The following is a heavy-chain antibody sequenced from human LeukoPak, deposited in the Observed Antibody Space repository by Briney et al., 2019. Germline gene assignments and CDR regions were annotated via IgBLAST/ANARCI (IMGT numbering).Heavy chain of an antibody. J-gene: IGHJ5*02. V-gene: IGHV4-4*02. Sequence: SETLSLTCAVSGGSISSSNWWSWVRQPPGKGLEWIGEIYHSGSTNYNPSLKSRVTISVDKSKNQFSLRLSSVTAADTAVYYCAREAVDYYDGIGYDNWFDPWGQGTLVTVSS. CDR2: IYHSGST. CDR3: AREAVDYYDGIGYDNWFDP. D-gene: IGHD3-22*01. CDR1: GGSISSSNW.